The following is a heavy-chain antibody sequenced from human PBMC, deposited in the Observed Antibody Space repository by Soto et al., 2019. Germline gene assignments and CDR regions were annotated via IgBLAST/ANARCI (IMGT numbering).Heavy chain of an antibody. Sequence: GGSLRLSCAASGFTFSSYSMNWVRQAPGKGLEWVSTISSSSSSTYYADSVKGRFTISRDNSKNTLYLQMNSLRAEDTAIYYCAKEVSGGSYYYWGQGTLVTVSS. CDR1: GFTFSSYS. J-gene: IGHJ4*02. CDR2: ISSSSSST. D-gene: IGHD1-26*01. CDR3: AKEVSGGSYYY. V-gene: IGHV3-23*01.